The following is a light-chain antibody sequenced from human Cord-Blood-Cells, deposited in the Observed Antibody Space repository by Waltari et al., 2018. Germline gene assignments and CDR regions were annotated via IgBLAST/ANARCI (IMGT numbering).Light chain of an antibody. J-gene: IGKJ2*01. CDR1: QSVSSN. V-gene: IGKV3-15*01. CDR3: QQYNTGT. CDR2: GAS. Sequence: EIVMTQSPATLSVSPGGRATLSCRASQSVSSNLAWYQQKPGQAPRLLIYGASTRATGIPARFSGSGSGTEFTLTISSLQSEDFAVYYCQQYNTGTFGQGTKLEIK.